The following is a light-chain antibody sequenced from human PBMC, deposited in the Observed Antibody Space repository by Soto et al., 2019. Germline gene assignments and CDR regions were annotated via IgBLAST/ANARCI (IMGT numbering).Light chain of an antibody. Sequence: EIVLTQSPGTLSLSPGERATLSCRASQSVSSSYLAWFQQKPGQAPRLLIYGASSRATGTPDRFSGSGSGTDFTLTVSRLEPEDFAVYYCQQYGSSPLTFGQGTMVEIK. CDR2: GAS. CDR1: QSVSSSY. CDR3: QQYGSSPLT. V-gene: IGKV3-20*01. J-gene: IGKJ1*01.